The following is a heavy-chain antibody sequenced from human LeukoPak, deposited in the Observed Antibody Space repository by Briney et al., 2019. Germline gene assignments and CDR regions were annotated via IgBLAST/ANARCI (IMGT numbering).Heavy chain of an antibody. CDR2: IYYSGST. D-gene: IGHD2-2*01. CDR1: GGSISSYY. Sequence: SETLSLTCTVSGGSISSYYWSWIRQPPGKGLEWIGYIYYSGSTNYNPSLKSRVTISVDTSKNQFSLKLSSVTAADTAVYYCARGDPAPSYDYWGQGTLVTVSS. CDR3: ARGDPAPSYDY. V-gene: IGHV4-59*12. J-gene: IGHJ4*02.